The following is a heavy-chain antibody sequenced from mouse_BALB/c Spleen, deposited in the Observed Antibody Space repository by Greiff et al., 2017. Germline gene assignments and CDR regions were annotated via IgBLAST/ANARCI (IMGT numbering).Heavy chain of an antibody. CDR2: ISYDGSN. CDR3: ARGDGSSPYYYAMDY. Sequence: ESGPGLVKPSQSLSLTCSVTGYSITSGYYWNWIRQFPGNKLEWMGYISYDGSNNYNPSLKNRISITRDTSKNQFFLKLNSVTTEDTATYYCARGDGSSPYYYAMDYWGQGTSVTVSS. CDR1: GYSITSGYY. V-gene: IGHV3-6*02. J-gene: IGHJ4*01. D-gene: IGHD1-1*01.